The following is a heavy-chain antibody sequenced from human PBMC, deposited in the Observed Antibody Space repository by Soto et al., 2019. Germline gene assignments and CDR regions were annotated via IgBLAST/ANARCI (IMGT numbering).Heavy chain of an antibody. Sequence: SETLSLTCTVSGGSISSGGYYWSWIRQHPGKGLEWIGYIYHSGSTCYKPSLKNRVNISVDTSKNQFSLKVSSVTAADTAVYYCAREAAGILNWFDPWGQGTLVTVSS. J-gene: IGHJ5*02. CDR2: IYHSGST. CDR3: AREAAGILNWFDP. V-gene: IGHV4-31*03. CDR1: GGSISSGGYY. D-gene: IGHD6-25*01.